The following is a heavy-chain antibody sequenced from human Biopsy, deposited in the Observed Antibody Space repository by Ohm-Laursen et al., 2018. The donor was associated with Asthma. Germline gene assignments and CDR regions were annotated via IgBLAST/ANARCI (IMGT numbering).Heavy chain of an antibody. CDR3: ARMNTLIQAANYFSYAMDV. J-gene: IGHJ6*02. Sequence: QTLTLTCTVSGGSISRGDYYWSWIRQPPGKGLEWIGYIYYSGSTYYNPSLKSRVTISVDRSQRQFSRKVNSWTAADTAVYYCARMNTLIQAANYFSYAMDVWGQGTTVTVSS. CDR1: GGSISRGDYY. D-gene: IGHD3-9*01. V-gene: IGHV4-30-4*01. CDR2: IYYSGST.